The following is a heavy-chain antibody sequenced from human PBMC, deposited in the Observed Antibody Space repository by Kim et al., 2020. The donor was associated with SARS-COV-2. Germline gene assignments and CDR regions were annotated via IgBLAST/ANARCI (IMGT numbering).Heavy chain of an antibody. V-gene: IGHV3-23*01. J-gene: IGHJ4*02. CDR2: ISGSGSST. CDR3: SKEEQQLVKY. Sequence: GGSLRLSCGASGFTFSMSAMAWVRQAPGKGLEWVSGISGSGSSTYYADSVKGRFTISRDNSKNPLYLQMNSLRAEDTAVYYCSKEEQQLVKYWGQGTLV. D-gene: IGHD6-13*01. CDR1: GFTFSMSA.